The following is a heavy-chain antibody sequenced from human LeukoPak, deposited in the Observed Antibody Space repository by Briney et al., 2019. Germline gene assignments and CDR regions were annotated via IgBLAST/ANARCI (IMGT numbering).Heavy chain of an antibody. CDR1: GDSISNSY. CDR3: ATHNSGTFYNFDS. D-gene: IGHD3-10*01. Sequence: NPSETLSLTCNVFGDSISNSYWSWIRQPPGKGLEWIGYIYYTGSTNYNPSLKSRVIISLDTSKNQFSLKLSSVTAADTAVYYCATHNSGTFYNFDSWGQGTLVTVSS. V-gene: IGHV4-59*08. CDR2: IYYTGST. J-gene: IGHJ4*02.